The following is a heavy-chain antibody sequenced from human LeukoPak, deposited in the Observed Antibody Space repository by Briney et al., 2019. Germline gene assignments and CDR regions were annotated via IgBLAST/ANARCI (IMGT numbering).Heavy chain of an antibody. V-gene: IGHV4-59*01. CDR2: IYYSGST. D-gene: IGHD3-10*01. CDR1: NGSISSYY. Sequence: SETLSLTCSVSNGSISSYYWSWIRQPPGKGLEWIGYIYYSGSTNYNPYLKSRVTISVETSKNQFSLKLSSVTAADTAVYYCATMGSGSSYFDYWGQGTLVTVSS. CDR3: ATMGSGSSYFDY. J-gene: IGHJ4*02.